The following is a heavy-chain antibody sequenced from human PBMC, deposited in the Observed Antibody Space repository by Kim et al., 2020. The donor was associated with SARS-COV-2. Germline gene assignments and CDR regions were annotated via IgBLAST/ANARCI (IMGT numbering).Heavy chain of an antibody. CDR3: AREGQYSSSWYGRYNWFDP. CDR2: INHSGST. J-gene: IGHJ5*02. D-gene: IGHD6-13*01. V-gene: IGHV4-34*01. Sequence: SETLSLTCAVYGGSFSGYYWSWIRQPPGKGLEWIGEINHSGSTNYNPSLKSRVTISVDTSKNQFSLKLSSVTAADTAVYYCAREGQYSSSWYGRYNWFDPWGQGTLVTVSS. CDR1: GGSFSGYY.